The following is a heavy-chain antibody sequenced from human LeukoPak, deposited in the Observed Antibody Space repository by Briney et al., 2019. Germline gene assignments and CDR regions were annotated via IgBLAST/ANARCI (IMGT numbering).Heavy chain of an antibody. V-gene: IGHV3-23*01. Sequence: GGSLGLSCAASGSTFSSYSMNWVRQAPGKGLEWVSTISGSGDSTYYADSVKGRFTISRDNSKDTLYLQMSSVRVDDTAVYYCARDRGRYYDSRGFYWGYYFDSWGQGILVTVST. J-gene: IGHJ4*02. CDR1: GSTFSSYS. CDR3: ARDRGRYYDSRGFYWGYYFDS. CDR2: ISGSGDST. D-gene: IGHD3-22*01.